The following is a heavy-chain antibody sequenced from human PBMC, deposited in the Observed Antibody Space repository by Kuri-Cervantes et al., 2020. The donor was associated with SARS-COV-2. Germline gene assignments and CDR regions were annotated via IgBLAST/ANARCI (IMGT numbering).Heavy chain of an antibody. Sequence: GSLRLSCTVSGGPISTSNYYWGWIRQPPGKGLEWIGSFYYRGSTYYNPSLTSRVTISVDTSKNQFSLRLSSVTAADTAVYYCARHTRGYSYGYPEFDYWGQEPWSPSPQ. D-gene: IGHD5-18*01. CDR2: FYYRGST. J-gene: IGHJ4*01. CDR1: GGPISTSNYY. V-gene: IGHV4-39*01. CDR3: ARHTRGYSYGYPEFDY.